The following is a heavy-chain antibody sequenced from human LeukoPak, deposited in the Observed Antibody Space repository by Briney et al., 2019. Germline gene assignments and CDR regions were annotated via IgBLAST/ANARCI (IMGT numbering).Heavy chain of an antibody. CDR2: IKQDGSEK. CDR3: ARDLSFCGGDCPYDAFDI. Sequence: GGSLRLSCAASGFTVSSNYMSWVRQAPGKGLEWVANIKQDGSEKYYVDSVKGRFTISRDNAKNSLYLQMNSLRAEDTAVYYCARDLSFCGGDCPYDAFDIWGQGTMVTVSS. D-gene: IGHD2-21*02. J-gene: IGHJ3*02. V-gene: IGHV3-7*01. CDR1: GFTVSSNY.